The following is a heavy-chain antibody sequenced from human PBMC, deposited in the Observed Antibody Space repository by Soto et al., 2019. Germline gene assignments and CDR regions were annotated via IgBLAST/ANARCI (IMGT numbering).Heavy chain of an antibody. D-gene: IGHD1-26*01. CDR2: IYHSGTT. J-gene: IGHJ1*01. CDR3: ARHGSYSGSYSEYFQH. CDR1: GGSISSSSYY. V-gene: IGHV4-39*01. Sequence: SETLSLTCTVSGGSISSSSYYWGWIRQPPGKGLEWIGSIYHSGTTYYNSSLKSRVTISVDTSRNQFSLNLSSVTAADTAVYYCARHGSYSGSYSEYFQHWGQGTLVTVS.